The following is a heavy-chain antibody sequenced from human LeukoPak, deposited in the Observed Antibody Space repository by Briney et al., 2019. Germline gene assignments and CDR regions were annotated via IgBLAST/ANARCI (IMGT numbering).Heavy chain of an antibody. J-gene: IGHJ4*02. D-gene: IGHD1-26*01. CDR3: TARDQWEPPY. CDR1: GFTFSNAW. Sequence: GGSLRLSCAASGFTFSNAWMSWVRQAPGKGLEWVGRIKSNPDGGTTDYAAPVKGRFTISRDDSKNTLYLQMNSLKTEDTAVYYCTARDQWEPPYWGQGTLVTVSS. CDR2: IKSNPDGGTT. V-gene: IGHV3-15*01.